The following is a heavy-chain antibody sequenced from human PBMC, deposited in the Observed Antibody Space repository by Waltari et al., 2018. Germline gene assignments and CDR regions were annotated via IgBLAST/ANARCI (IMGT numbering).Heavy chain of an antibody. Sequence: QVQLQESGPGLVKPSETLSLNCTVSGVSINNYYWSWFRQPPGKGLEWIGYIPHSGSTKYNPSLKSRVTISLDTSKNHFSLKVSSVTAADTAVFYCAREDDANSSGRRYFDYWGQGTLVTVSS. CDR3: AREDDANSSGRRYFDY. J-gene: IGHJ4*02. CDR2: IPHSGST. CDR1: GVSINNYY. V-gene: IGHV4-59*01. D-gene: IGHD3-22*01.